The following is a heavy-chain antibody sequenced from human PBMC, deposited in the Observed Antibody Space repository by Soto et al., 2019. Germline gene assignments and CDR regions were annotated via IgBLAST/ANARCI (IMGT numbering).Heavy chain of an antibody. CDR1: GGSVSSCSYY. Sequence: PSGTLSLTCTVSGGSVSSCSYYWIWIRQPPGKGLEWIGYVYYSGSTNYNPSLKSRVTISVDTSKNQFSLKLSSVTAADTAVYYCARDLYHYDILTGYVYYYGMDVWGQGTTVTVSS. CDR3: ARDLYHYDILTGYVYYYGMDV. J-gene: IGHJ6*02. D-gene: IGHD3-9*01. V-gene: IGHV4-61*01. CDR2: VYYSGST.